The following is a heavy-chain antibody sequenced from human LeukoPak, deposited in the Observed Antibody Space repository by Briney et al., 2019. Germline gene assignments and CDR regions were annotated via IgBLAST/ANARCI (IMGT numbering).Heavy chain of an antibody. D-gene: IGHD1-26*01. Sequence: GGSLRLSCAASGFTFSSYAMNWVRQAPGKGLEWVGLIKSKTDGGTIDYAAPVKGRFTISRDDSKNTLYLQMNSLKTEDTAVYYCTTERSGSFPYWGQGALVTVSS. CDR1: GFTFSSYA. J-gene: IGHJ4*02. V-gene: IGHV3-15*01. CDR3: TTERSGSFPY. CDR2: IKSKTDGGTI.